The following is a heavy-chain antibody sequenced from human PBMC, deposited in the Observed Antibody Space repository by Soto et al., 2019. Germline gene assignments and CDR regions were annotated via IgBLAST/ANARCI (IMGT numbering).Heavy chain of an antibody. Sequence: PGGSLRLSCAASGFTFSSYSMNWVRQAPGKGLEWVSSISSSSSYIYYADLVKGRFTISRDNAKNSLYLQMNSLRAEDTAVYYYARDQGVVWEPTRRIQNNQGFSGRYGMDVWGQGTAVTVSS. CDR3: ARDQGVVWEPTRRIQNNQGFSGRYGMDV. CDR2: ISSSSSYI. V-gene: IGHV3-21*01. J-gene: IGHJ6*02. D-gene: IGHD1-26*01. CDR1: GFTFSSYS.